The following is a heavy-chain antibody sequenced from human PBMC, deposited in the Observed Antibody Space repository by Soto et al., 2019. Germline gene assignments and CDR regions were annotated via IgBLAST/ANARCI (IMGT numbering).Heavy chain of an antibody. CDR2: ISAYNGNT. J-gene: IGHJ4*02. CDR3: ARAPGDYDFWSGDDY. D-gene: IGHD3-3*01. V-gene: IGHV1-18*01. CDR1: GYTFTSYG. Sequence: AASVKVSCKASGYTFTSYGISWVRQAPGQGLEWMGWISAYNGNTNYAQKLQGRVTMTTDTSTSTAYMELRSLRSDDTAVYYCARAPGDYDFWSGDDYWGQGTLVTAPQ.